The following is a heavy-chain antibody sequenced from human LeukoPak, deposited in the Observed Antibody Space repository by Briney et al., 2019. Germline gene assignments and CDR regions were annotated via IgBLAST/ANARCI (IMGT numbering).Heavy chain of an antibody. D-gene: IGHD5-18*01. Sequence: ASVKVSCKASGYTFTTYYMHWVRQAPGQGLEWMGWISAYNGNTNYAQKLQGRVTMTTDTSTSTAYMELRSLRSDDTAVYYCARAQIWIQLWRGAFDYWGQGTLVTVSS. CDR3: ARAQIWIQLWRGAFDY. CDR2: ISAYNGNT. CDR1: GYTFTTYY. J-gene: IGHJ4*02. V-gene: IGHV1-18*04.